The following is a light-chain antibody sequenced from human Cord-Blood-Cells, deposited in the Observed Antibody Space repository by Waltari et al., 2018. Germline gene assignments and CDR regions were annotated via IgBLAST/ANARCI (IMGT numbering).Light chain of an antibody. CDR1: QCVLFSSNNKNY. Sequence: DIVSSKSIDYWDLSLGERAHINGKSIQCVLFSSNNKNYLAWYQQKPGQPPKLLIYWASTRESCVPARFSGSVSGTDFTLTISSLQAEDEAVYFCQQYYRTPHTFGQGTKLGI. CDR3: QQYYRTPHT. V-gene: IGKV4-1*01. J-gene: IGKJ2*01. CDR2: WAS.